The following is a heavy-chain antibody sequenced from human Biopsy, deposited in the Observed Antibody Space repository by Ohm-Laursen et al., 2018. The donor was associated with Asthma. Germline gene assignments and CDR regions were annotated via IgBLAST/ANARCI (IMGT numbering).Heavy chain of an antibody. V-gene: IGHV4-34*01. Sequence: SETLSLTCGVFGPSLGNFYWSWVRQSPEKGLEWLGESNRRGSPIINPSLKSRVTMSMDTSKNHFSLKLSSVTSADTALYFCARGPQWYGLDGWGPGTLVSVSS. CDR1: GPSLGNFY. D-gene: IGHD6-19*01. CDR2: SNRRGSP. J-gene: IGHJ6*02. CDR3: ARGPQWYGLDG.